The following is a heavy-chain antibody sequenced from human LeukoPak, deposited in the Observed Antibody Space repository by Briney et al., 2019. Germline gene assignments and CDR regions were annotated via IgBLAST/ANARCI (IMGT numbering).Heavy chain of an antibody. D-gene: IGHD3-10*01. CDR1: GFTFSSYI. J-gene: IGHJ4*02. CDR3: VKDDSYYYGSGSSND. Sequence: GGPLRLSCSASGFTFSSYIMHWVRHAPGKGLEYVSAITSIGGSTYYADSVKGRFTISRDNYKNTLYLQMSSLRPEDTAVYYCVKDDSYYYGSGSSNDWGQGTLVTVSS. V-gene: IGHV3-64D*06. CDR2: ITSIGGST.